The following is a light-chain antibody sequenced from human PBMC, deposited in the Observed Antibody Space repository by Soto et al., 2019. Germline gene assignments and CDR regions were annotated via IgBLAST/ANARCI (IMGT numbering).Light chain of an antibody. CDR1: QSVSSN. J-gene: IGKJ1*01. V-gene: IGKV3-15*01. Sequence: EIVMTQSPATLSVSPGERATLSCRASQSVSSNLAWYQQKPGQAPRLLIYGASTRATGIPARFSGSGSGTDFTLTITSLQSEDFAVYYCQQYNNPSTVGQGTKVDSK. CDR2: GAS. CDR3: QQYNNPST.